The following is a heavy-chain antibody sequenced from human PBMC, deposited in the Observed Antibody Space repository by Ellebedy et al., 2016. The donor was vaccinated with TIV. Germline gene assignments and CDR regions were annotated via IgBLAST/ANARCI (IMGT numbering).Heavy chain of an antibody. CDR2: INRSGST. V-gene: IGHV4-34*01. J-gene: IGHJ5*02. CDR1: GGSFSSYY. D-gene: IGHD2-15*01. Sequence: SETLSLTCVVYGGSFSSYYWSWIRQPPGKGLEWIGEINRSGSTNYNPSLKSRVTISVDTSKDQLSLRLSSVTAADTAVYYCARGRQYCSGGSCYRPRPWFDPWGQGTLVTVSS. CDR3: ARGRQYCSGGSCYRPRPWFDP.